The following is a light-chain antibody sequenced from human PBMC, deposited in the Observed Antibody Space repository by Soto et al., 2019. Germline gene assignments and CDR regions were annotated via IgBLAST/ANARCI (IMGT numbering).Light chain of an antibody. J-gene: IGKJ1*01. Sequence: TLSLSPGERATLSCRASQSVTSSYLAWYQQKPGQAPRLLIYDASNRATGIPDRFSGSGSGTDFTLTISRLEPEDFAVYYCQQYGSSRTFGQASKVDIK. CDR1: QSVTSSY. V-gene: IGKV3-20*01. CDR3: QQYGSSRT. CDR2: DAS.